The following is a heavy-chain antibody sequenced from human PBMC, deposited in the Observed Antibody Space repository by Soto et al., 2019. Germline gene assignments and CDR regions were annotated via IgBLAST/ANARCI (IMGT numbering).Heavy chain of an antibody. Sequence: SETLSLTCAVYGGSFSGYYWSWIRQPPGKGLEWIGEINHSGSTNYNPSLKSRVTISVDTSKNQFSLKLSSVTAADTAVYYCARARGYSYGVDYWGQGTLVTVSS. CDR2: INHSGST. J-gene: IGHJ4*02. CDR1: GGSFSGYY. V-gene: IGHV4-34*01. D-gene: IGHD5-18*01. CDR3: ARARGYSYGVDY.